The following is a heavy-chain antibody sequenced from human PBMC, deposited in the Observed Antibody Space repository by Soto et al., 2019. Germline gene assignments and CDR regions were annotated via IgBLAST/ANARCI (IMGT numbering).Heavy chain of an antibody. Sequence: ASVKVSCKASGYTFTSYAMHWVRQAPGQRLEWMGWINAGNGNTKYSQKFQGRVTITRDTSASTAYMELSSLRSEDTAVYYCARSRETYRYSGSYWLSYWGQGTLVTVSS. V-gene: IGHV1-3*01. CDR1: GYTFTSYA. J-gene: IGHJ4*02. CDR3: ARSRETYRYSGSYWLSY. D-gene: IGHD1-26*01. CDR2: INAGNGNT.